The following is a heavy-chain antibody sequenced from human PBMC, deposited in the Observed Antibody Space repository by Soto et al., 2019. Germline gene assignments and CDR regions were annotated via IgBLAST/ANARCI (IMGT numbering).Heavy chain of an antibody. CDR2: IWPGDSDT. CDR1: GYRFTSYW. V-gene: IGHV5-51*01. J-gene: IGHJ6*02. D-gene: IGHD1-1*01. Sequence: GESLKISCKASGYRFTSYWIGWVRQMPGKGLEWMGIIWPGDSDTRYSPSFQGQVTISADKSISTAYLQWSSLKASDTAMYYCGRGAVTGDYYYGMDVCGQGTTVSVSS. CDR3: GRGAVTGDYYYGMDV.